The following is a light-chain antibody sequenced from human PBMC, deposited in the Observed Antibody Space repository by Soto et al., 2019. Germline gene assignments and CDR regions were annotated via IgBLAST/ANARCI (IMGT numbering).Light chain of an antibody. V-gene: IGKV1-5*03. CDR2: KAS. CDR1: QNIGDW. J-gene: IGKJ1*01. Sequence: DIQMTQSPSTLSASVGDRVTITCRASQNIGDWLAWYQQRPGRAPKLLLYKASTLESGVPSRFSGSGSGTDFTITITSLQPDDFATYYCQQYNGYWTFGQGTKVEI. CDR3: QQYNGYWT.